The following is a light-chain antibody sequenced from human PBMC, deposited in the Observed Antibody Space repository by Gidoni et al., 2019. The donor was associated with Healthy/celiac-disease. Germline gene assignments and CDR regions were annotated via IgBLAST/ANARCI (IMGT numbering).Light chain of an antibody. CDR1: QSVSSY. CDR3: QQRSNWPPLR. J-gene: IGKJ5*01. CDR2: DAS. V-gene: IGKV3-11*01. Sequence: EIVLTQSPATLSLSPGERATLSCRASQSVSSYLAWYQQKPGQAPRLLIYDASNRATGIPARFSGSGSGTDFTLTISSLEPEDFAVYYCQQRSNWPPLRFGQXTRLEIK.